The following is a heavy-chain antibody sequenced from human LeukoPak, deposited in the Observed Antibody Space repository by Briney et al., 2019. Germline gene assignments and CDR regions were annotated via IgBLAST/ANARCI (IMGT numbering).Heavy chain of an antibody. J-gene: IGHJ4*02. CDR2: ISYGGSNK. CDR3: ARGSMFDY. D-gene: IGHD6-13*01. Sequence: PGGSVRLSCSASGFTFCCYHQQWVPQAPGKALEWVAVISYGGSNKYHADSVKGRFTISRDNSKSTLYLQMTSLSPEHAAVYYCARGSMFDYWGQGTLVTVSS. CDR1: GFTFCCYH. V-gene: IGHV3-30*03.